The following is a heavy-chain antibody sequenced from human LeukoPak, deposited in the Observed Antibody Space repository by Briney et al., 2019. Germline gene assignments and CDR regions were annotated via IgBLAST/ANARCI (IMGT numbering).Heavy chain of an antibody. J-gene: IGHJ4*02. CDR1: GFTFSSYW. CDR2: IKQDGSEK. CDR3: ARVQGYYYASGSSYCFDY. V-gene: IGHV3-7*01. Sequence: GGSLRLSCAASGFTFSSYWMSWVRQAPGKGLEWVANIKQDGSEKYYVDSVKGRFTISRDNAKNSLYLQMNSLRAEDTAVYYCARVQGYYYASGSSYCFDYWGQGTLVTVSS. D-gene: IGHD3-10*01.